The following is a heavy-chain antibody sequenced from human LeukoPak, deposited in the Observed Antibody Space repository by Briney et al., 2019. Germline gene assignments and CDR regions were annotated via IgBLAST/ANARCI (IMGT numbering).Heavy chain of an antibody. CDR1: GYSFTTYY. CDR3: ARGIAMAAVGAQIDY. D-gene: IGHD6-13*01. V-gene: IGHV1-46*01. J-gene: IGHJ4*02. CDR2: INPNAGTT. Sequence: ASVKVSCKASGYSFTTYYMHWVRQAPGQGLEWMGAINPNAGTTSYTQKVQGRVTMTRDTSTSTVFMELTSLRPEDTAVYYCARGIAMAAVGAQIDYWGQGTLVTVSS.